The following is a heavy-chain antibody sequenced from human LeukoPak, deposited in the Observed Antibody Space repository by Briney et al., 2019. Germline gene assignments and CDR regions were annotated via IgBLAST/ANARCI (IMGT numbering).Heavy chain of an antibody. CDR3: ARLAPREFDY. CDR1: GGSVSSSSYY. V-gene: IGHV4-39*01. J-gene: IGHJ4*02. Sequence: SEPLSLTCTVSGGSVSSSSYYWGWIRQPPGKGLEWIGNIYFSGSTFYNPSLKSRVTLSVDTSKNQFSLRLSSVTAADTAVYYCARLAPREFDYWGQGTLVTVSS. CDR2: IYFSGST.